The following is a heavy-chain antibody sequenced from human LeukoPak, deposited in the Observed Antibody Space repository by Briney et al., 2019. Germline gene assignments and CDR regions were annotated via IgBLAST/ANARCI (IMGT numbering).Heavy chain of an antibody. D-gene: IGHD2-15*01. Sequence: SETLSLTCTVSGGSISSSSYYWGWIRQPPGKGLEWIGSIYYSGSTYYNPSLKSRVTISVDTSKNQFSLKLSSVTAADTAVYYCAREYCSGGSCFDYWGQGTLVTVSS. CDR3: AREYCSGGSCFDY. V-gene: IGHV4-39*07. CDR1: GGSISSSSYY. CDR2: IYYSGST. J-gene: IGHJ4*02.